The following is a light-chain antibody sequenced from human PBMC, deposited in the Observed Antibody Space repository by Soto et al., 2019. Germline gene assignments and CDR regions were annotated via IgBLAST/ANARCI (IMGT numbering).Light chain of an antibody. CDR1: SSDVGGYNY. V-gene: IGLV2-14*01. Sequence: QSALTQPASVSGSPGQSITISCTGTSSDVGGYNYVSWYQQHPGKAPKVMIYEVSNRPSGVSNRFSGSKSGNTASLTISGRQAEDEGDYYCSSYTSSITWVFGGGTKLTVL. CDR3: SSYTSSITWV. J-gene: IGLJ3*02. CDR2: EVS.